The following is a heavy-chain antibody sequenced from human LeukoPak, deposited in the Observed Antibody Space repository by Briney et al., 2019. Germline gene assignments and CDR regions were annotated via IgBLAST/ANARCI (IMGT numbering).Heavy chain of an antibody. Sequence: PSETLSLTCTVSGGSISSYYWSWIRQPPGKGLEWIGYIYTSGSTNYNPSLKSRVTISVDTSKNQFSLKLSSVTAADTAVYYCARHGQSSGWYNYYYYYMDVWGKGTTVTVSS. D-gene: IGHD6-19*01. J-gene: IGHJ6*03. CDR3: ARHGQSSGWYNYYYYYMDV. CDR2: IYTSGST. CDR1: GGSISSYY. V-gene: IGHV4-4*09.